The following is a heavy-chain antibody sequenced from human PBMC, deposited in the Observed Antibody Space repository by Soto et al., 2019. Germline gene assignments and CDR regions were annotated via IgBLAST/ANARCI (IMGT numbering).Heavy chain of an antibody. CDR3: ARSYDSSGYYYVGFDP. CDR2: IYYSGST. Sequence: PSETLSLTCTVSGGSISSSSYYWGWIRQPPGKGLEWIGSIYYSGSTYYNPSLKSRVTISVDTSKNQFSLKLSSVTAADTAVYYCARSYDSSGYYYVGFDPWGQGTLVTVSS. CDR1: GGSISSSSYY. D-gene: IGHD3-22*01. J-gene: IGHJ5*02. V-gene: IGHV4-39*01.